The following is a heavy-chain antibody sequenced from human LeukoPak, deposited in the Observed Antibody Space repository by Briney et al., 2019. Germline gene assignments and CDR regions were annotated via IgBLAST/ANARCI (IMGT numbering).Heavy chain of an antibody. D-gene: IGHD3-3*01. Sequence: ASVKVSCKASGYTFTGYYMHWVRQAPGQGLEWMGWINPNSGGTNYAQKFQGRVTMTRDTSISTAYMELSRLRSDDTAVYHCARDYSKRIWSGYYPLRYWGQGTLVTVSS. J-gene: IGHJ4*02. CDR3: ARDYSKRIWSGYYPLRY. CDR1: GYTFTGYY. CDR2: INPNSGGT. V-gene: IGHV1-2*02.